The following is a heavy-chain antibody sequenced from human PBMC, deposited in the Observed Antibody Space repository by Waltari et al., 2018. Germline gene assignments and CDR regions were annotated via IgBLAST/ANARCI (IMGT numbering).Heavy chain of an antibody. CDR3: AKGTSCPFDY. CDR2: IRYDGSNK. V-gene: IGHV3-30*02. D-gene: IGHD2-2*01. CDR1: GFTFGSYG. Sequence: QLVESGGGVVQPVGSLKLCCAASGFTFGSYGGNWVRQAPGKGLEWVAFIRYDGSNKYYADSVKGRFTISRDNSKNTLYLQMNSLRAEDTAVYYCAKGTSCPFDYWGQGTLVTVSS. J-gene: IGHJ4*02.